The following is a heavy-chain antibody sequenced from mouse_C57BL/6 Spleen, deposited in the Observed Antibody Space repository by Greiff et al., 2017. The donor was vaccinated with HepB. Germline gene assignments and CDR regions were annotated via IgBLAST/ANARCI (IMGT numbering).Heavy chain of an antibody. CDR1: GFTFSDYG. D-gene: IGHD2-3*01. V-gene: IGHV5-17*01. CDR3: ARGDGYSSYYFDY. J-gene: IGHJ2*01. CDR2: ISSGSSTI. Sequence: EVKLMESGGGLVKPGGSLKLSCAASGFTFSDYGMHWVRQAPEKGLEWVAYISSGSSTIYYADTVKGRFTISRDNAKNTLFLQMTSLRSEDTAMYYCARGDGYSSYYFDYWGQGTTLTVSS.